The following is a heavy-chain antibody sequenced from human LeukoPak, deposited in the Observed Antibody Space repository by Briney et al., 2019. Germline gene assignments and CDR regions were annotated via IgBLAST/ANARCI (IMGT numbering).Heavy chain of an antibody. Sequence: ASVKVSCKASGYTFTSYGISWVRQAPGQGLEWMGWISPDTGDTSYAQNFQGRVSLTRDTSTSTASMDLTGLRSTDTAVYYCARILRGKGGFDYWGQGTLVTVSS. CDR3: ARILRGKGGFDY. CDR2: ISPDTGDT. J-gene: IGHJ4*02. V-gene: IGHV1-18*01. CDR1: GYTFTSYG. D-gene: IGHD3-16*01.